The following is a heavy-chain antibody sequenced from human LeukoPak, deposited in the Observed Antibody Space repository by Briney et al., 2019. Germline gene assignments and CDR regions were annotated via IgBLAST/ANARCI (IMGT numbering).Heavy chain of an antibody. CDR2: ISWNSGSI. D-gene: IGHD5-12*01. V-gene: IGHV3-9*01. J-gene: IGHJ4*02. Sequence: PGRSLRLSCAASGFTFDDYAMHWVRQAPGKGLEWVSGISWNSGSIGYADSVKGRFTISRDNAKNSLYLQMNSLRAEDTALYYCAKVGGVATIWGYFDYWGQGTLVTVSS. CDR3: AKVGGVATIWGYFDY. CDR1: GFTFDDYA.